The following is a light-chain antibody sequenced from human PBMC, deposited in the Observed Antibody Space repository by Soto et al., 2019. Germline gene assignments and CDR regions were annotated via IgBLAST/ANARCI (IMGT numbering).Light chain of an antibody. CDR3: QQRSNWPLT. Sequence: EIVLTQSPATLSLSPGERVTLSCRASQSVRSYLAWYQQKPGQAPRLLIYDASNRATGIPAKFSGSGSGTDFTLTISSLEPEDFAVYYCQQRSNWPLTFCQGTNVEIK. V-gene: IGKV3-11*01. CDR2: DAS. J-gene: IGKJ1*01. CDR1: QSVRSY.